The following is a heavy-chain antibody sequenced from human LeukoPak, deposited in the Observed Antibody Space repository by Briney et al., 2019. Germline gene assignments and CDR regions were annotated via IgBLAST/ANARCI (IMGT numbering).Heavy chain of an antibody. CDR3: ARDGSWLVYLDY. Sequence: GGSLRLSCAASGFTFSTYGMNWVRQAPGTGLEWVSAISGSGSSTYYADSVKGRFIISRDNAKDSLYLQMNSLRAEDTAVYYCARDGSWLVYLDYWGQGTLVTVSS. CDR1: GFTFSTYG. D-gene: IGHD6-19*01. V-gene: IGHV3-23*01. CDR2: ISGSGSST. J-gene: IGHJ4*02.